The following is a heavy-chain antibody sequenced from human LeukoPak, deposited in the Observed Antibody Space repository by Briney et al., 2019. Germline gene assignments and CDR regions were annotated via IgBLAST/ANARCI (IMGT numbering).Heavy chain of an antibody. CDR1: GFTFDDYA. J-gene: IGHJ4*02. V-gene: IGHV3-9*01. CDR3: AKDLEAFSDIVVVVSFDY. D-gene: IGHD2-15*01. Sequence: GGSPRLSCAASGFTFDDYAMHWVRQAPGKGLEWVSGISWNSGSIGYADSVKGRFTISRDNAKNSLYLQMNSLRAEDTALYYCAKDLEAFSDIVVVVSFDYWGQGTLVTVSS. CDR2: ISWNSGSI.